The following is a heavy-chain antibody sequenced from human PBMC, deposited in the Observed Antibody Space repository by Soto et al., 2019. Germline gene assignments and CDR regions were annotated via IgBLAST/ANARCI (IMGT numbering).Heavy chain of an antibody. J-gene: IGHJ3*02. CDR1: GYTFTNYA. CDR2: INAGNGNT. V-gene: IGHV1-3*05. Sequence: QVQLVQSGAEEKKPGASVKVSCKASGYTFTNYAMHWVRQAPGQRLEWMGWINAGNGNTKYSQKFQGRVTITRDTSASTADMELSSLRSEDTAVYYCAREGYSSGWYPLFAFDIWGQGTMVTVSS. D-gene: IGHD6-19*01. CDR3: AREGYSSGWYPLFAFDI.